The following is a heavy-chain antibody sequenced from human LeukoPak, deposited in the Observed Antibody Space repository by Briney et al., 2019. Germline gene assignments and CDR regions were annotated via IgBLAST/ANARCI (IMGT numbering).Heavy chain of an antibody. Sequence: GGSLRLSRAASGFIFDDYAIHWVRQAPGKGLEWVSLISGDGGSTFYADSVKGRFTISRDNSKKSLYLQIDNLRIEDTALYYCAKGSSYYYSEIDYWGQGTLVTVSS. CDR2: ISGDGGST. V-gene: IGHV3-43*02. CDR3: AKGSSYYYSEIDY. CDR1: GFIFDDYA. D-gene: IGHD3-22*01. J-gene: IGHJ4*02.